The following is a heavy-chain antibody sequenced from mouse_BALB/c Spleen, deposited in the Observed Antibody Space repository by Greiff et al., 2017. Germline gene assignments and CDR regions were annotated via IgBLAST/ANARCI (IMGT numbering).Heavy chain of an antibody. Sequence: EVKLEESGGGLVQPKGSLKLSCAASGFTFNTYAMNWVRQAPGKGLEWVARIRSKSNNYATYYADSVKDRFTISRDDSQSMLYLQMNNLKTEDTAMYYCVRHTTVVAPDWYFDVWGAGTTVTVSS. CDR2: IRSKSNNYAT. D-gene: IGHD1-1*01. V-gene: IGHV10-1*02. J-gene: IGHJ1*01. CDR1: GFTFNTYA. CDR3: VRHTTVVAPDWYFDV.